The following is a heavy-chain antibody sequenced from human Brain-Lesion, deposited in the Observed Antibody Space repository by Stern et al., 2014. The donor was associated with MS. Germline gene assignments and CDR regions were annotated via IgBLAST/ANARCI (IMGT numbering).Heavy chain of an antibody. Sequence: VQLMQSGGGLVKPGGSLRLSCAASGFTFTNAWMSWVRQAPGKGLEWVGRIKSIPDGGTTDYAAPVKSRISISRDDSKNTLYLQMNSLKTEDTAVYYCTLMSGSYFDFWGQGILVTVSS. V-gene: IGHV3-15*01. CDR2: IKSIPDGGTT. J-gene: IGHJ4*02. D-gene: IGHD1-26*01. CDR3: TLMSGSYFDF. CDR1: GFTFTNAW.